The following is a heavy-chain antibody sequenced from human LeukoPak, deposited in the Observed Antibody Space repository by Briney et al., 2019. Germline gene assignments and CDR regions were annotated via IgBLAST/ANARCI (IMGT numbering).Heavy chain of an antibody. V-gene: IGHV4-34*01. CDR2: INHSGST. D-gene: IGHD2-2*01. CDR1: GGSFSGYY. Sequence: SETLSLTCAVYGGSFSGYYWSWIRQPPGKGLEWIGEINHSGSTNYNPALKSRVTISVDTSKNQFSLRLSSVTAADTAVYYCARADCTSTSCRSPLINYWGQGTLVTVSS. CDR3: ARADCTSTSCRSPLINY. J-gene: IGHJ4*02.